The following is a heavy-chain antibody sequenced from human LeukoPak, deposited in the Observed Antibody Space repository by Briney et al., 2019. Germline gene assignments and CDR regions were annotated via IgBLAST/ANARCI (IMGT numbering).Heavy chain of an antibody. CDR1: GFSLSTSGVG. J-gene: IGHJ5*02. CDR2: IYWDDDK. D-gene: IGHD3-10*01. CDR3: ARSPPPGNVENWFAP. Sequence: SGPTLVNPTQALTLTCTFSGFSLSTSGVGVGWIRQPPGKALEWLALIYWDDDKRYSPSLKSRLTITKDTSKNQVVLTMTNMDPLNQATNYCARSPPPGNVENWFAPWAREPWSPSPQ. V-gene: IGHV2-5*02.